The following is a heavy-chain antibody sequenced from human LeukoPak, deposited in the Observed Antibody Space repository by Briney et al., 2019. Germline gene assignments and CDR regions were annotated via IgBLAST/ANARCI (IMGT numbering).Heavy chain of an antibody. V-gene: IGHV3-74*01. J-gene: IGHJ6*02. CDR2: INPDGRTI. D-gene: IGHD5-12*01. CDR3: AKPSGYDSYYYYYGMDV. CDR1: EFTFSSYW. Sequence: GGSLRLSCAASEFTFSSYWMHWVRQAPGKGLVWVSRINPDGRTISYADSVKDRFTISRDNAKNTLYLQMNSLRAEDTAVYYCAKPSGYDSYYYYYGMDVWGQGTTVTVSS.